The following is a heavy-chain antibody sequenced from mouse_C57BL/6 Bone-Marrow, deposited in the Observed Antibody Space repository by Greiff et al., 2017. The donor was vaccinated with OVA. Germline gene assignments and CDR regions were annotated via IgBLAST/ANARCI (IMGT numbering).Heavy chain of an antibody. CDR1: GFTFSDYG. CDR3: AKGGYSNSNSAMDY. D-gene: IGHD2-5*01. V-gene: IGHV5-17*01. Sequence: VQLKASGGGLVKPGGSLKLSCAASGFTFSDYGMHWVRQAPEKGLEWVAYISSGSSTIYYADTVKGRFTISRDNAKNTLFLQMTSLRSEDTAMYYCAKGGYSNSNSAMDYWGQGTSVTASS. J-gene: IGHJ4*01. CDR2: ISSGSSTI.